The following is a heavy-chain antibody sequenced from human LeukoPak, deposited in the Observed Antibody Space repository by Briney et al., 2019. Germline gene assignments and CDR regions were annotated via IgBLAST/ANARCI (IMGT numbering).Heavy chain of an antibody. D-gene: IGHD3-10*01. CDR3: ARESAVRGVNWFDP. V-gene: IGHV4-31*03. CDR2: IYYSGST. J-gene: IGHJ5*02. Sequence: SQTLSLTCTVSGGSISSGGYYWSWIRQHPGKGLEWIGYIYYSGSTYYNPSLKSRVTISVDTSKNQFSLKLSSVTAADTAVYYCARESAVRGVNWFDPWGQGTLGTVSS. CDR1: GGSISSGGYY.